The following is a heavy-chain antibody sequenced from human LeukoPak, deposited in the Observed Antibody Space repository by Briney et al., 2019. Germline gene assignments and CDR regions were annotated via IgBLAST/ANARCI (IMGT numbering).Heavy chain of an antibody. CDR1: GFTFSSYG. V-gene: IGHV3-33*01. J-gene: IGHJ4*02. CDR2: TWYDGSNK. D-gene: IGHD4-17*01. Sequence: GGSLRLSCAASGFTFSSYGMHWVRQAPGKGLEWVAVTWYDGSNKYYADSVKGRFTISRDNSRNTLYLQMNSLRAEDTAVYYCARDNGDPYFDYWGQGTLVTVSS. CDR3: ARDNGDPYFDY.